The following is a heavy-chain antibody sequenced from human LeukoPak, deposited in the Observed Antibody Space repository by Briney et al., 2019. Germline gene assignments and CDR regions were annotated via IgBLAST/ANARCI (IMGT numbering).Heavy chain of an antibody. CDR2: INYSGST. CDR3: ARLAGDYYYGMDV. D-gene: IGHD6-19*01. CDR1: GGSVSSTIYH. V-gene: IGHV4-39*01. Sequence: PSETLSLTCTVSGGSVSSTIYHWGWIRQPPGTGLEWIGNINYSGSTYYNLSLKSRVTISVETSKNQFSLKVNSVTAADTAAYYCARLAGDYYYGMDVWGQGTTVSVSS. J-gene: IGHJ6*02.